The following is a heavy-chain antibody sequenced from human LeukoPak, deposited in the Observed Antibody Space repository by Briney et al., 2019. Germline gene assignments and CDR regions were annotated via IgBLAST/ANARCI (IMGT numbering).Heavy chain of an antibody. J-gene: IGHJ6*02. D-gene: IGHD3-10*01. CDR3: AKASAGRGYYYYGMDV. V-gene: IGHV3-23*01. CDR1: GFTFSSFA. Sequence: GESLTLSCAVSGFTFSSFAMNWVRHAPGQGMEWDSGISNSGGLTYHADSGKGRFTISRDNSKNTMYLQMNSLRVEDTAVYYCAKASAGRGYYYYGMDVWGQGTTVTVSS. CDR2: ISNSGGLT.